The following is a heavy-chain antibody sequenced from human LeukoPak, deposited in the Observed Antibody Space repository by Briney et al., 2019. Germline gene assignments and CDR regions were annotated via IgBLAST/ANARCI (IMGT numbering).Heavy chain of an antibody. V-gene: IGHV1-69*13. CDR3: ARDLRRGSYYWFDP. J-gene: IGHJ5*02. CDR1: GGTFSIYA. CDR2: IIPIFGTA. D-gene: IGHD1-26*01. Sequence: GASVKVSCKASGGTFSIYAISWVRQAPGQGLEWMGGIIPIFGTANYAQKFQGRVTITADESTSTAYMELSSLRSEDTAVYYCARDLRRGSYYWFDPWGQGTLVTVSS.